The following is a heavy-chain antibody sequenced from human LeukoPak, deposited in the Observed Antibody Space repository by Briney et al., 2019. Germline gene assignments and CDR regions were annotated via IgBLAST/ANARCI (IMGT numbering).Heavy chain of an antibody. CDR1: EFIFSDYA. Sequence: QPGGSLRLSCAASEFIFSDYAMGWVRQAPGKGLEWVSTIDKTTYPTFYADSVKGRFTISRDNSKNTLYLQMNSLRTEDTAVYFCAKFEGATIPGWFNDYWGQGILVTASS. J-gene: IGHJ4*02. D-gene: IGHD6-19*01. V-gene: IGHV3-23*05. CDR3: AKFEGATIPGWFNDY. CDR2: IDKTTYPT.